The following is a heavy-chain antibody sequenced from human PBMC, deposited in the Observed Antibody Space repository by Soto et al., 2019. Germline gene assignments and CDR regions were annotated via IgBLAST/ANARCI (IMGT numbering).Heavy chain of an antibody. Sequence: KTSETLSLTCTVSNGSISSAGYYWSWIRQHPGKGLEWIGYIYYSESTYYNPSLKSRVTMSVDTSKNQFSLKLSSVTAADTAVYYCARTLLFLQWSYHFDYWGRGTLVTVSS. CDR3: ARTLLFLQWSYHFDY. CDR1: NGSISSAGYY. J-gene: IGHJ4*02. D-gene: IGHD3-3*01. CDR2: IYYSEST. V-gene: IGHV4-31*03.